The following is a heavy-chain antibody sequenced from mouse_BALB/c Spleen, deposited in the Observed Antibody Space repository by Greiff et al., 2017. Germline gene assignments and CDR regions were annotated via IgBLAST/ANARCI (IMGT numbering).Heavy chain of an antibody. CDR2: ISSGGSYT. D-gene: IGHD2-10*02. V-gene: IGHV5-6-4*01. CDR3: TRDRGETRYGKTYYAMDY. J-gene: IGHJ4*01. CDR1: GFTFSSYT. Sequence: EVKLVESGGGLVKPGGSLKLSCAASGFTFSSYTMSWVRQTPEKRLEWVATISSGGSYTYYPDSVKGRFTISRDNAKNTLYLQMSSLKSEDTAMYYCTRDRGETRYGKTYYAMDYWGQGTSVTVSS.